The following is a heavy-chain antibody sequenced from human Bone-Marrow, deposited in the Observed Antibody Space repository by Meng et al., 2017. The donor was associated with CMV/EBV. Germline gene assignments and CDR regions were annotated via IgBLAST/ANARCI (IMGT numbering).Heavy chain of an antibody. D-gene: IGHD6-13*01. CDR3: AKDSSYSA. CDR2: ISYDGSNK. V-gene: IGHV3-30*04. Sequence: GGSLRLSCAASGFTFSSYAMHWVRQAPGKGLEWVAVISYDGSNKYYADSVKGRFTISRDNSKNTLYLQMNSLRAEDTALYYCAKDSSYSAWGQGTLVTVSS. CDR1: GFTFSSYA. J-gene: IGHJ5*02.